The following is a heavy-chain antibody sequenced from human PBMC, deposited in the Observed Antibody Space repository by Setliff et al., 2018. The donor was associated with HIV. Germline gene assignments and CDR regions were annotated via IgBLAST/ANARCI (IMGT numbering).Heavy chain of an antibody. Sequence: ASVKVSCKASGDTFTSNYIHWVRQATGQGLEWLGWMNPNSGNTGYAQKFQGRVTMTWDTSTSTVYMGLSSLRSEDTAFYYCARSAHDSETGYWGQGTLVTVSS. CDR3: ARSAHDSETGY. CDR2: MNPNSGNT. V-gene: IGHV1-8*02. D-gene: IGHD5-12*01. CDR1: GDTFTSNY. J-gene: IGHJ4*02.